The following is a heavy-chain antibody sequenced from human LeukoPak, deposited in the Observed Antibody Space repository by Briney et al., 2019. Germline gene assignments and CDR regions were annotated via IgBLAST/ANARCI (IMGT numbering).Heavy chain of an antibody. V-gene: IGHV1-3*01. CDR1: GYTFTSYA. Sequence: ASVKVSCKASGYTFTSYAMHWVRQAPGQRLEWMGWINAGNGNTKYSQKFQGRVTITRDTSASTAYMELRSLRSDDTAVYYCARDPSFAIQRFDYWGQGTLVTVSS. CDR2: INAGNGNT. J-gene: IGHJ4*02. CDR3: ARDPSFAIQRFDY.